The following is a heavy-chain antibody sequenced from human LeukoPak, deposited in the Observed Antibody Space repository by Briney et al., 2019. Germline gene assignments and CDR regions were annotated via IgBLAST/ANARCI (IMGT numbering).Heavy chain of an antibody. V-gene: IGHV1-46*04. D-gene: IGHD2/OR15-2a*01. CDR2: INPGSGAT. CDR3: ATDLTNGDPWVIGY. CDR1: GYTFTSYY. J-gene: IGHJ4*02. Sequence: GASVKVSCKTSGYTFTSYYIHWVRQAPGQGLEWMGIINPGSGATNYAQKLQGRVTMTEDTSTDTAYMELSSLRFEDTAVYYCATDLTNGDPWVIGYWGQGTLLTVSS.